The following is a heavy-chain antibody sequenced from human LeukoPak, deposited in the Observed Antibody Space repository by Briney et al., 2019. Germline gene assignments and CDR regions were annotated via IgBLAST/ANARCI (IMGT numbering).Heavy chain of an antibody. CDR1: GFTFDAYA. CDR2: INKDGSAT. D-gene: IGHD1-26*01. V-gene: IGHV3-43*02. CDR3: ATWAFYHSLDV. Sequence: GGSLRLSCEASGFTFDAYAMHWVRHAPGKGLEWVSLINKDGSATYYADSVKGRFTISRDNSKNSLYLQMNSLRSEDTALYYCATWAFYHSLDVWGQGTTVTVSS. J-gene: IGHJ6*02.